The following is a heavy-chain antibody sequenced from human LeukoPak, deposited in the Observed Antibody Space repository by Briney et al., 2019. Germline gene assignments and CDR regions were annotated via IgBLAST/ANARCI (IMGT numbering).Heavy chain of an antibody. V-gene: IGHV1-69*04. CDR1: GGTFSSYA. CDR2: IIPILGIA. J-gene: IGHJ4*02. CDR3: ARGQLGVAASDY. Sequence: ASVKVSCKASGGTFSSYAISWVRQAPGQGLEWMGRIIPILGIANYAQKFQGRVTITADKSTSTAYMELSSLRSEDMAVYYCARGQLGVAASDYWGQGTLVTVSS. D-gene: IGHD6-13*01.